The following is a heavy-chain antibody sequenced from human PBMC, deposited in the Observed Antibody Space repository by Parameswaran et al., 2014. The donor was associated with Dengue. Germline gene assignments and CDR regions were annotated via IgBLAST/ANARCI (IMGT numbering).Heavy chain of an antibody. CDR3: AKDHDGSYLGWFDP. D-gene: IGHD1-26*01. Sequence: VRQAPGKGLEWVSAISGSGGSTYYADSVKGRFTISRDISKNTLYLQMNSLRAEDTAVYYCAKDHDGSYLGWFDPWGQGTLVTVSS. J-gene: IGHJ5*02. V-gene: IGHV3-23*01. CDR2: ISGSGGST.